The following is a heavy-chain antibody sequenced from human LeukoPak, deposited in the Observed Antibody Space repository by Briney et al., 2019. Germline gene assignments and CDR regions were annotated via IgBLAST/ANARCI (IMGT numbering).Heavy chain of an antibody. Sequence: GGSLRLSCAASGFTFSSYSMNWVRQAPGKGLEWVSAISGSGNRAYYADSVKGRFTISRDNSKNTLYLQMNSLRAEDTAVYYCAKDDSRGSGSSGWFDPWGQGTLVTVSS. J-gene: IGHJ5*02. CDR3: AKDDSRGSGSSGWFDP. CDR1: GFTFSSYS. D-gene: IGHD3-10*01. V-gene: IGHV3-23*01. CDR2: ISGSGNRA.